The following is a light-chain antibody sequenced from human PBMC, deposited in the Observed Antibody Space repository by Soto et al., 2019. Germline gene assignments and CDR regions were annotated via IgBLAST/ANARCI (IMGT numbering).Light chain of an antibody. Sequence: QSVVTQPPSVSGSPGQSVTISCTGTSSDVGSYNYVSWYQQHPGKAPKLMIYDVSNRPSGVSNRFSGSKSGNTASLTISGLQAEDDFFYYSTSNKSYTLAGLVFGPSTEVT. J-gene: IGLJ1*01. CDR1: SSDVGSYNY. CDR3: TSNKSYTLAGLV. V-gene: IGLV2-14*01. CDR2: DVS.